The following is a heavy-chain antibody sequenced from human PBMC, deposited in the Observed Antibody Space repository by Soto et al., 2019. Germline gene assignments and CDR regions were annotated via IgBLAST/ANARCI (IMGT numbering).Heavy chain of an antibody. CDR2: INPNSGGT. D-gene: IGHD4-4*01. CDR1: GYTFTGYY. CDR3: ARGEGSNYERGAYDMDV. Sequence: ASVKVSCKASGYTFTGYYMHWVRQAPGQGLEWMGWINPNSGGTNYAQKFQGWVTMTRDTSISTAYMELSRLRSDDTAVYYCARGEGSNYERGAYDMDVWGKGTTVTVSS. V-gene: IGHV1-2*04. J-gene: IGHJ6*03.